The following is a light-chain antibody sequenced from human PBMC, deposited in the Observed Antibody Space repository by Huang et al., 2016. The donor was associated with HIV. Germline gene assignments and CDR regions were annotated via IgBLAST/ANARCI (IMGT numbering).Light chain of an antibody. CDR2: KSS. Sequence: DIQMTQSPSTLSASVGDRVTITCRASQSISTWLAWYQQKPGKAPKLLIYKSSDLEPGVPSRLSGSGSGTEFTLTISSLQPDDFATYYCQQYKSYFRTFGQGTRVEIK. CDR1: QSISTW. CDR3: QQYKSYFRT. V-gene: IGKV1-5*03. J-gene: IGKJ1*01.